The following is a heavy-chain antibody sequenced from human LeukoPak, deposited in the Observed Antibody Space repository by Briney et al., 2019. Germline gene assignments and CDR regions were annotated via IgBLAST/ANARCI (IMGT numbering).Heavy chain of an antibody. J-gene: IGHJ4*02. D-gene: IGHD6-19*01. Sequence: SETLSLTCTVSGGSISSYYWSWIRQPAGKGLEWIGRIYTSGSTNYNPSLKSRVTMSVDTSKNQFSLKLSSVTAADTAVYYCARDRGSRGWYYFDYWGQGTLVTVSS. V-gene: IGHV4-4*07. CDR2: IYTSGST. CDR1: GGSISSYY. CDR3: ARDRGSRGWYYFDY.